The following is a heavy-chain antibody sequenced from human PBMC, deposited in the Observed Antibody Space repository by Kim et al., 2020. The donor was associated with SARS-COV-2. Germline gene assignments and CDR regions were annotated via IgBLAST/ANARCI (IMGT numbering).Heavy chain of an antibody. CDR2: IIPIFGTA. CDR3: ARLPGSGWYFYYYYGMDV. CDR1: GGTFSSYA. D-gene: IGHD6-19*01. Sequence: SVKVSCKASGGTFSSYAISWVRQAPGQGLEWMGGIIPIFGTANYAQKFQGRVTITADESTSTAYMELSSLRSEDTAVYYCARLPGSGWYFYYYYGMDVWGQGTTVTVSS. V-gene: IGHV1-69*13. J-gene: IGHJ6*02.